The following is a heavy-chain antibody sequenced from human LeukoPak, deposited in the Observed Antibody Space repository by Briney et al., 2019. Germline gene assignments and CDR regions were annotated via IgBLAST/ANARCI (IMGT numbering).Heavy chain of an antibody. Sequence: ASVKVSCKASGYTFSNYYVHWVRQAPGQGLEWMGIIKPSGGGTSYALKFQGRVTMTRDTSTSTAYMEQSSLRSEDTAVYYCARDHFDSSGYHYLLGYFEHWGQGTLVTVSS. J-gene: IGHJ1*01. CDR2: IKPSGGGT. CDR1: GYTFSNYY. CDR3: ARDHFDSSGYHYLLGYFEH. D-gene: IGHD3-22*01. V-gene: IGHV1-46*01.